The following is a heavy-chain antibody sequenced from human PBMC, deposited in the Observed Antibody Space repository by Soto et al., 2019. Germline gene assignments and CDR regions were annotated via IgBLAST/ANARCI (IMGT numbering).Heavy chain of an antibody. V-gene: IGHV3-23*01. Sequence: GGSLRLSCAASGFTFSSYAMSWVRQAPGKGLEWVSAISGSGGSTYYADSVKGRFTISRDNSKNTLYLQMNSLRAEDTAVYYCAKDVHRRDYRMYGMDGWGQGTTVTVSS. CDR2: ISGSGGST. J-gene: IGHJ6*02. CDR1: GFTFSSYA. CDR3: AKDVHRRDYRMYGMDG. D-gene: IGHD4-4*01.